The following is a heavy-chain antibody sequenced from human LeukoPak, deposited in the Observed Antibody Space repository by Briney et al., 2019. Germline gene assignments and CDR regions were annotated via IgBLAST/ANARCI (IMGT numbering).Heavy chain of an antibody. D-gene: IGHD3-10*01. CDR1: GGPNSNYY. V-gene: IGHV4-59*12. Sequence: SDTLSLTCTVSGGPNSNYYGNWIPHPPGKGLELIGYIHYSRNTNYNPSLQSRVHLSVDTSKNQFSLRLSSVTGADTAVYYCVGDTYGRDDWGEGAMVTVSS. CDR2: IHYSRNT. J-gene: IGHJ4*02. CDR3: VGDTYGRDD.